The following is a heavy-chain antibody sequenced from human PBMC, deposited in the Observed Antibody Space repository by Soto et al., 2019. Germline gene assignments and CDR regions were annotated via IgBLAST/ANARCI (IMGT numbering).Heavy chain of an antibody. CDR3: ARGFRYYGSGSYFSFDP. D-gene: IGHD3-10*01. J-gene: IGHJ5*02. V-gene: IGHV1-18*01. CDR1: GYTFTSYG. Sequence: ASVKVSFKASGYTFTSYGISWVRQAPGQGLEWMGWISAYNGNTNYAQKLQGRVTMTTDTSTSTAYMELRSLRSDDTAVYYCARGFRYYGSGSYFSFDPWGQGTLVTVS. CDR2: ISAYNGNT.